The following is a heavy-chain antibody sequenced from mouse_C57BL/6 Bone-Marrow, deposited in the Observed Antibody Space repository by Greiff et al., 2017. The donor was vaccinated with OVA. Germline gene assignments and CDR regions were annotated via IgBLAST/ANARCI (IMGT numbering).Heavy chain of an antibody. CDR1: GYTFTDYE. V-gene: IGHV1-15*01. CDR2: IDPETGGT. J-gene: IGHJ3*01. D-gene: IGHD2-12*01. CDR3: TRLRQAWFAY. Sequence: VQLQESGAELVRPGASVTLSCKASGYTFTDYEMHWVKQTPVHGLEWIGAIDPETGGTDYNQKFKGKAILTADKSSSTAYMELRSLTSEDSAVYYCTRLRQAWFAYWGQGTLVTVSA.